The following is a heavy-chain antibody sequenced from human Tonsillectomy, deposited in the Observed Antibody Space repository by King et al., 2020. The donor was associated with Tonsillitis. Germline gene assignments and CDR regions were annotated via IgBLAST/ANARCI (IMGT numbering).Heavy chain of an antibody. D-gene: IGHD6-13*01. V-gene: IGHV4-30-4*01. CDR3: ARVGIAAADDAFDI. J-gene: IGHJ3*02. CDR1: GGSISSGDYY. Sequence: QLQESGPGLVKPSQTLSLTCTVSGGSISSGDYYWSWIRQPPGKGLDWIGYIYYSGSTYYNPFLKSRVTISVDTSKNQFSLKLSSVTAADTAVYYCARVGIAAADDAFDIWGQGTMVTVSS. CDR2: IYYSGST.